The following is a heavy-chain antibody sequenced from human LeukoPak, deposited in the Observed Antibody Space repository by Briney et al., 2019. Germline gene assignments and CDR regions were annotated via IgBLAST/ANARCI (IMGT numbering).Heavy chain of an antibody. CDR1: GYTLTELS. CDR3: ATYIAAAYYYGMDV. J-gene: IGHJ6*02. D-gene: IGHD6-13*01. V-gene: IGHV1-24*01. CDR2: FDPEDGET. Sequence: GASVKVSCKVSGYTLTELSMHWVRQAPGKGFEWMGGFDPEDGETIYAQKFQGRVTMTEDTSTDTAYMELSSLRSEDTAVYYCATYIAAAYYYGMDVWGQGTTVTVSS.